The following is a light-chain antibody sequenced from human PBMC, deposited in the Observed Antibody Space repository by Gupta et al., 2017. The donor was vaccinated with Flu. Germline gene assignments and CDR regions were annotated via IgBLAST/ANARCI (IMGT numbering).Light chain of an antibody. CDR2: STN. CDR1: SGSVSTIYY. Sequence: QTVVTQEPSFSVSPGGTVTLTCGLSSGSVSTIYYPSWYQQTPGQAPRTLIDSTNTRSSGVPDRCSGSILGNKAALTITGAQADDESDYYCVLYMGSGTWVFGGGTKLTVL. J-gene: IGLJ3*02. CDR3: VLYMGSGTWV. V-gene: IGLV8-61*01.